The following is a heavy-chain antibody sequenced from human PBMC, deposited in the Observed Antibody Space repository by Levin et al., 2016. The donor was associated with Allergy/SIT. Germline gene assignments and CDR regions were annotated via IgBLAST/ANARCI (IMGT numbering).Heavy chain of an antibody. CDR3: AKSMGYDISGPLGEPDY. D-gene: IGHD3-22*01. J-gene: IGHJ4*02. CDR1: GFKFDEYA. CDR2: ITSNSDKF. V-gene: IGHV3-9*01. Sequence: SLKISCTASGFKFDEYAMHWVRQVPGKGLEWVSGITSNSDKFDYADSVKGRFTVYRDNANNSLYLEMKSLRVEDTALYYCAKSMGYDISGPLGEPDYWGQGTLVTVSS.